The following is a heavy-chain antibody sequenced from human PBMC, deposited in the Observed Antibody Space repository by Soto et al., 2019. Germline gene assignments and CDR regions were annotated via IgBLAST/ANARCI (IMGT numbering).Heavy chain of an antibody. D-gene: IGHD3-3*01. J-gene: IGHJ4*02. CDR1: GYTFTSYD. Sequence: ASVKVSCKASGYTFTSYDINWVRQATGQGLEWMGWMNPNSGNTGYAQKFQGRVTMTRNTSISTAYMELSSLRSEDTAVYYCARALRFLEWSPAPNSFDYRGQGTLVTVSS. CDR2: MNPNSGNT. V-gene: IGHV1-8*01. CDR3: ARALRFLEWSPAPNSFDY.